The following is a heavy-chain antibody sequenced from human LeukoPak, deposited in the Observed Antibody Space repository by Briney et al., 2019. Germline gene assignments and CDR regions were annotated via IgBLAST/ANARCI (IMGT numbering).Heavy chain of an antibody. V-gene: IGHV4-59*01. CDR3: ARDEEQTFDY. D-gene: IGHD1-26*01. CDR2: IYYSGST. Sequence: SETLSLTCTVSGGSISSYYWNWIRQPPGKGLEWIGYIYYSGSTNYNPSLKSRVTISVDTSKNQFSLRLSSVTAADTAVYYCARDEEQTFDYWGQGTLVTVSS. J-gene: IGHJ4*02. CDR1: GGSISSYY.